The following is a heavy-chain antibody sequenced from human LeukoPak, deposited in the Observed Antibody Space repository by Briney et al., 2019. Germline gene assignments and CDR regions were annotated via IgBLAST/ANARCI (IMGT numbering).Heavy chain of an antibody. V-gene: IGHV1-18*01. CDR3: ARVRSSSWYYFDY. CDR1: GYTFTIYG. D-gene: IGHD6-13*01. J-gene: IGHJ4*02. CDR2: ISAYNGNT. Sequence: ASVKVSCKASGYTFTIYGISWVRQAPGQGLEWMGWISAYNGNTNYAQKLQGRVTMTTDTSTSTACMELRSLRSDDTAVYYCARVRSSSWYYFDYWGQGTLVTVSS.